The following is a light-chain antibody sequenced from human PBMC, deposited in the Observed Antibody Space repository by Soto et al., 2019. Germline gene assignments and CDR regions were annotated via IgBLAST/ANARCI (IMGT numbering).Light chain of an antibody. J-gene: IGKJ1*01. V-gene: IGKV1-5*01. Sequence: DIQMTQSPSTLSASVGDRVTITCRASQSISTWLAWYQQQPGKAPKVLIYDASTLESGVPSRFSGSGSGTEFPLTISGLQTDDFATYYCQQYKSFSPWAFGQGTKVEIK. CDR1: QSISTW. CDR2: DAS. CDR3: QQYKSFSPWA.